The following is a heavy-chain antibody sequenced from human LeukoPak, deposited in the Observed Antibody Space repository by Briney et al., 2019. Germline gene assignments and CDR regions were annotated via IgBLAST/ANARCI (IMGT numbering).Heavy chain of an antibody. CDR2: INPNSGGT. Sequence: ASVKVSCKASGYTFTGYYMHWVRQAPGQGLEWMGWINPNSGGTNYAQKFQGRVTMTRDTSTSTAYMELSRLRSDDTAVYYCAREFLYCSGGSCYSDAFDIWGQGTMVTVSS. V-gene: IGHV1-2*02. CDR3: AREFLYCSGGSCYSDAFDI. J-gene: IGHJ3*02. CDR1: GYTFTGYY. D-gene: IGHD2-15*01.